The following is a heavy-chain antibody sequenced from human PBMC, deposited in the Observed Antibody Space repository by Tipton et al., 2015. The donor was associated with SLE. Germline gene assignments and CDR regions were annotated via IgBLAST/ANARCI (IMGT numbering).Heavy chain of an antibody. CDR3: AKDSCSGGSCYSY. J-gene: IGHJ4*02. Sequence: CLRLSCAASGFTFSSYAMSWVRQAPGKGLEWVSAISGSGGSTYYADSVKGRFTISRDNSKNTLYLQMNSLRAEDTAVYYCAKDSCSGGSCYSYWGQGTLVTVSS. CDR1: GFTFSSYA. V-gene: IGHV3-23*01. CDR2: ISGSGGST. D-gene: IGHD2-15*01.